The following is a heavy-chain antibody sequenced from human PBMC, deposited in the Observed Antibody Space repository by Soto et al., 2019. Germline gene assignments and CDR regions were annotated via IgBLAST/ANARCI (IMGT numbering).Heavy chain of an antibody. V-gene: IGHV1-2*04. D-gene: IGHD1-26*01. CDR3: ARDSKVGGLREEPFLRYGMDV. J-gene: IGHJ6*02. CDR2: INPNSGGT. Sequence: QVQLVQSGAEVKKPGASVKVSCKASGYTFTGYYMHWVRQAPGQGLEWMGWINPNSGGTNYAQKFQGWVTMTRDTSISSAYRELSRLRSDDTAVYYCARDSKVGGLREEPFLRYGMDVWGQGTTVTVSS. CDR1: GYTFTGYY.